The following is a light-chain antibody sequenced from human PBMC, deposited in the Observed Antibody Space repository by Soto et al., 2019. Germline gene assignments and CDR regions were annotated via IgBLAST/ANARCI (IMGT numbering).Light chain of an antibody. CDR3: GTWDISLSVVV. J-gene: IGLJ2*01. CDR1: SSNIGNNY. V-gene: IGLV1-51*01. CDR2: DNN. Sequence: QSALTQPPSVSAAPGQKVTISCSGSSSNIGNNYVSWYQQLPGTAPKLLIYDNNKRPSGIPDRFSGSKSGTSATLGITGLQTGDEAVYYCGTWDISLSVVVFGGGTKLTVL.